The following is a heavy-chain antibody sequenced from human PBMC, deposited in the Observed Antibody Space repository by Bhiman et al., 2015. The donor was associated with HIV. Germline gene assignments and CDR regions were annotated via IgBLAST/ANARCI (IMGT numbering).Heavy chain of an antibody. CDR3: ARADYCSGGNCYNDAFDI. V-gene: IGHV3-30*09. Sequence: QVQLVESGGGVVQPGRSLRLSCAASGFTFSSYAMHWVRQAPGKGLEWVAVISYDGSNKYYAESVKGRFAISRDNSKNTLYLQMNSLREEDTAVYYCARADYCSGGNCYNDAFDIWGQGTTVIVSS. D-gene: IGHD2-15*01. CDR2: ISYDGSNK. J-gene: IGHJ3*02. CDR1: GFTFSSYA.